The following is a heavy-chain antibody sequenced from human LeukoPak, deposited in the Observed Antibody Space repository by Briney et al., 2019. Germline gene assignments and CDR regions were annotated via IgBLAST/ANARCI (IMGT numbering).Heavy chain of an antibody. J-gene: IGHJ1*01. Sequence: GASVKVSCKASGYSLSDNYLHWVRQAPGQRLEWMAWINPRNGETKFAPRFQGRVTLTRDTSISTAYMELSRLRPDDTAVYYCARSQFRTTNSGAWGFQPWGQGTLVTVSS. CDR2: INPRNGET. V-gene: IGHV1-2*02. CDR3: ARSQFRTTNSGAWGFQP. CDR1: GYSLSDNY. D-gene: IGHD3-16*01.